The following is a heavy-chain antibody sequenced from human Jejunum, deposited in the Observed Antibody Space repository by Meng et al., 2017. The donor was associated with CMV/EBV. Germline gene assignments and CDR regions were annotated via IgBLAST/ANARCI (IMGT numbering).Heavy chain of an antibody. V-gene: IGHV3-23*04. Sequence: VEVVEVGVYLVQPGDDLRLSCEVSGFSITSYGMNWVRQVPGKGLEWVSTISAGSEDTSYATSVKGRFTISRDYSKNTLYLQMNSLRAEDTAVYYCSKLSWNAGRIFDYWGQGTLVTVS. CDR3: SKLSWNAGRIFDY. CDR1: GFSITSYG. J-gene: IGHJ4*02. D-gene: IGHD1-1*01. CDR2: ISAGSEDT.